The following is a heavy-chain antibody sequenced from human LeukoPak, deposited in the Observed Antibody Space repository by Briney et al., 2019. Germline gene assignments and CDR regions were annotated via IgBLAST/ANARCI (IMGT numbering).Heavy chain of an antibody. D-gene: IGHD4-17*01. CDR1: GYTFTGYY. Sequence: ASVKVSCKASGYTFTGYYMHWVRQAPGQRLEWMGWINPNSGDTNYAQKFQGRVTMTRDTSISTAYMELSRLTSDGTAVYYCARGMTTVTSFDYWGQGTLVTVSS. CDR3: ARGMTTVTSFDY. J-gene: IGHJ4*02. V-gene: IGHV1-2*02. CDR2: INPNSGDT.